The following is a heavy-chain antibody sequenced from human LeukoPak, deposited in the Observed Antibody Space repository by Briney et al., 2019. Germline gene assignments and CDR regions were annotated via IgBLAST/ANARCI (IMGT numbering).Heavy chain of an antibody. CDR3: ARIRGSTLAISYMDV. J-gene: IGHJ6*03. D-gene: IGHD2-21*01. CDR2: ISVSGT. CDR1: GFRFGGYS. Sequence: GGSLRLSCTASGFRFGGYSIHWVRQAPGKGLEWLPYISVSGTIHADSVMGRVTVSRDNAKNSLYLQMNSLRAEDTAVYYCARIRGSTLAISYMDVWGKGTTVTVSS. V-gene: IGHV3-48*04.